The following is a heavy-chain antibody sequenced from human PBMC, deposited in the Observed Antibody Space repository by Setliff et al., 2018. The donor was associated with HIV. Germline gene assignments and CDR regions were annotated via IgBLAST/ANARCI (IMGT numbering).Heavy chain of an antibody. CDR3: ASVGKYYYDATGPDFDH. CDR2: IIPIFGTT. D-gene: IGHD3-22*01. J-gene: IGHJ4*02. CDR1: GDSFSNYA. Sequence: RASVKVSCKASGDSFSNYAISGVRQAPGQGLEWMGGIIPIFGTTNYAQKFQGRVTITADESTSTAYMELSSLRSEDTAVYYCASVGKYYYDATGPDFDHWGQGTLVTVSS. V-gene: IGHV1-69*13.